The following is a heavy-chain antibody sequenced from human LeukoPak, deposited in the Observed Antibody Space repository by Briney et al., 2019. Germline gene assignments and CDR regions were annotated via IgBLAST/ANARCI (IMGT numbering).Heavy chain of an antibody. CDR1: GYTFTGYY. J-gene: IGHJ5*02. V-gene: IGHV1-2*02. CDR3: ARGAVVVPAAPRAWWFDP. D-gene: IGHD2-2*01. CDR2: INPNSGGT. Sequence: RASVKVSCKASGYTFTGYYMHWVRQAPGQGLEWVGWINPNSGGTNYAQTFQGRVTMTRDTPISTAYMELSRLRSDDTAVYYRARGAVVVPAAPRAWWFDPWGQGTLVTVSS.